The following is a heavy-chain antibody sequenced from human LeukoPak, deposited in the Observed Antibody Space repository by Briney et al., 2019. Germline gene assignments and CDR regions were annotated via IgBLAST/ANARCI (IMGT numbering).Heavy chain of an antibody. CDR2: ISGSGGST. Sequence: GGSLRLSCAASGFTFSSYAMSWVRQTPGKGLEWVSAISGSGGSTYYADSVKGRFTISRDNSKNALYLQMNSLRAEDTAVYYCAKPKAYYDSSGYEVWGQGTLVTVSS. V-gene: IGHV3-23*01. D-gene: IGHD3-22*01. J-gene: IGHJ4*02. CDR1: GFTFSSYA. CDR3: AKPKAYYDSSGYEV.